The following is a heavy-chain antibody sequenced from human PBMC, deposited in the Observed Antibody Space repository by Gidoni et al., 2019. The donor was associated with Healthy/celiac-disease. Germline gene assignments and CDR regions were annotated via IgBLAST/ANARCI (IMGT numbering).Heavy chain of an antibody. CDR3: AREVTGTDYYYYGMDV. J-gene: IGHJ6*02. CDR2: INPNSGGT. Sequence: QVQLVQSGAEVKKPGASVKVSCKASGYTFTGYYMHWVRQAPGQGLEWMGWINPNSGGTNYAQKFQGRVTMTRDTSISTAYMELSRLRSDDTAVYYCAREVTGTDYYYYGMDVWGQGTTVTVSS. CDR1: GYTFTGYY. D-gene: IGHD1-20*01. V-gene: IGHV1-2*02.